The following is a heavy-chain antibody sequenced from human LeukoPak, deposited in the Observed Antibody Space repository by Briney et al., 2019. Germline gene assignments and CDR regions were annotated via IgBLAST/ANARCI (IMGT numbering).Heavy chain of an antibody. CDR1: GFTVSDYS. CDR2: ITSTSSHI. Sequence: QAGGFRRLSCATSGFTVSDYSMTWVRQAPGKGLEWVSSITSTSSHINYADSVRGRFTISRDNAKNALFLQMTSLTDEDTALYYCARARLGYYDEYFDPWGQGTQVTVSS. D-gene: IGHD3-16*01. CDR3: ARARLGYYDEYFDP. J-gene: IGHJ5*02. V-gene: IGHV3-21*01.